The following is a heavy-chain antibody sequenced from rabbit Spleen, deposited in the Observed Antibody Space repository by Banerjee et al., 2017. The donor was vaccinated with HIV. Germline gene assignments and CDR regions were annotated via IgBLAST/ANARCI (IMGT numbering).Heavy chain of an antibody. J-gene: IGHJ4*01. D-gene: IGHD4-1*01. CDR1: GFSFSNKDV. V-gene: IGHV1S45*01. CDR3: ARDGYSRGWGIVLYYFNL. CDR2: ISASNSGNT. Sequence: QEQLVESGGGLVKPEGSLKLSCKASGFSFSNKDVMCWVRQAPGQGLEWIACISASNSGNTYYASWAKGRFTVSKTSSTTVTLQMTSLTAADTATYFCARDGYSRGWGIVLYYFNLWGPGTLVTVS.